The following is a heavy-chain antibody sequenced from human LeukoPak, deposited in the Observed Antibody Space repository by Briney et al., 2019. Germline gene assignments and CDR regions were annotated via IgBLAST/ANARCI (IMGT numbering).Heavy chain of an antibody. CDR2: IYSGGST. CDR1: GFTVSNNY. CDR3: ARDSSIATRPQRYDC. Sequence: PGGSLRLSCAASGFTVSNNYMSWVRPAPGKGLEWVSVIYSGGSTFYADSVKGRFIISRDNSKNTLYLQMNNLRAEDTAVYYCARDSSIATRPQRYDCWGQGTLVTVSS. V-gene: IGHV3-66*01. D-gene: IGHD6-6*01. J-gene: IGHJ4*02.